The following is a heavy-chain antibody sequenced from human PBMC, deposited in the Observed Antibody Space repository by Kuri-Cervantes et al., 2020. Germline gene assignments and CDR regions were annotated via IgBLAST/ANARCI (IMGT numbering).Heavy chain of an antibody. CDR1: GYSIATDYF. CDR2: FYHGRTT. CDR3: ARGSPVSAVNN. V-gene: IGHV4-38-2*01. J-gene: IGHJ4*02. Sequence: SETLSLTCAVSGYSIATDYFWGWIRQPPGKGLEWIGSFYHGRTTYYNPSLKSRVTISVDTSKNQFSLSLSSVTAADTAVYYCARGSPVSAVNNWGQGTLVTVSS. D-gene: IGHD1-14*01.